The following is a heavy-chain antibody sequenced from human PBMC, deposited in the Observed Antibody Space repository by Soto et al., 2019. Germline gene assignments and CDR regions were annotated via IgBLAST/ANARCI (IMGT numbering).Heavy chain of an antibody. V-gene: IGHV4-30-4*02. CDR1: GGSISSGDYY. D-gene: IGHD3-22*01. J-gene: IGHJ4*02. Sequence: SETLSLTCTVSGGSISSGDYYWSWIRQPPGKGLEWIGYIYYSGSTYYNPTLKSRVTIIDTSKNQFSLNLSSLRADDTAVYYCVKGEYYYDSSGYYPFDYWGQGTLVTVSS. CDR3: VKGEYYYDSSGYYPFDY. CDR2: IYYSGST.